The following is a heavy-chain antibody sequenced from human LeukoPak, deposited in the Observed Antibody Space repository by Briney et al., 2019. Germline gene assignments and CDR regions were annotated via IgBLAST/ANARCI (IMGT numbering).Heavy chain of an antibody. V-gene: IGHV3-48*03. CDR3: ARDRERDGITLGAFDI. CDR2: ISSSGSTI. CDR1: GFTFSSYE. J-gene: IGHJ3*02. D-gene: IGHD3-10*01. Sequence: GGSLRLSCAASGFTFSSYEMNWVRQAPGKRLEWVSYISSSGSTIYYADSVKGRFTISRDNAKNSLYLQMNSLRAEDTAVYYCARDRERDGITLGAFDIWGQGTMVTVSS.